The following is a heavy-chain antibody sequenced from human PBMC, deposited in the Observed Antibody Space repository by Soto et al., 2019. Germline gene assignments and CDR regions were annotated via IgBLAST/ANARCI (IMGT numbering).Heavy chain of an antibody. CDR1: GYSFASSW. V-gene: IGHV5-51*01. CDR3: ARHAAGNYYDSSGSQVWYFDL. J-gene: IGHJ2*01. CDR2: IYPGDSDT. Sequence: GESLKISCKGSGYSFASSWIGWVRQMPGKGLKWMGIIYPGDSDTRYSPSFQSQVTISVDKSINTAYLQWSSLKASDTAMYFCARHAAGNYYDSSGSQVWYFDLWGRGTLVTVSS. D-gene: IGHD3-22*01.